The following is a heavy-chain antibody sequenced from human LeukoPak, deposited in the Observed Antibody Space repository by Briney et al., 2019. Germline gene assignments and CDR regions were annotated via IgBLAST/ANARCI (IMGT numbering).Heavy chain of an antibody. Sequence: TGGSLRLSCAASGFTFSSYAMSWVRQAPGKGLEWVSTISDSGDYASYAESVTGRFSISRDNSRNTLYLQFNRLRGDDTAKYYCARGGTGSYYVFGFDCWGQGTLVSVAS. J-gene: IGHJ4*02. CDR1: GFTFSSYA. V-gene: IGHV3-23*01. CDR3: ARGGTGSYYVFGFDC. D-gene: IGHD1-26*01. CDR2: ISDSGDYA.